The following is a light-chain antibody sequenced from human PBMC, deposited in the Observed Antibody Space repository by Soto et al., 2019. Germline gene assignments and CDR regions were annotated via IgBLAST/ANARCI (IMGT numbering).Light chain of an antibody. CDR1: QGISNW. V-gene: IGKV1-12*01. J-gene: IGKJ3*01. CDR3: QQANSLPVT. CDR2: AAS. Sequence: DIQMTQSPSSVSASVGDRVTITCRASQGISNWLAWYQQKPGKAPSLLIHAASSLQSGVPSRFSGSGYGTDFTLTISSRQPEYFATDFWQQANSLPVTVGPGTKVDIK.